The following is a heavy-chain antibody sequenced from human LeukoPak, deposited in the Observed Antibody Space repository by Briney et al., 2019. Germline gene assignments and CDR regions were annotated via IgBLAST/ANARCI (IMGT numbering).Heavy chain of an antibody. D-gene: IGHD1-26*01. J-gene: IGHJ1*01. CDR2: IYYSGST. V-gene: IGHV4-61*01. CDR1: GGSVSSGSYY. Sequence: SETLSLTCTVSGGSVSSGSYYWSWIRQLPGKGLEWIGYIYYSGSTNYNPSLKSRVTISVDTSKNQFSLKLSSVTAADTAVYYCAREIVGATAFQHWGQGTLVTVSS. CDR3: AREIVGATAFQH.